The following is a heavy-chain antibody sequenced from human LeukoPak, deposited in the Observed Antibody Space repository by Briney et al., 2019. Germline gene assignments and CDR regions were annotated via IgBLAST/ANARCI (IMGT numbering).Heavy chain of an antibody. J-gene: IGHJ6*02. Sequence: GGSLRLSYAASGFTFSSYAMSWVRQAPGKGLEWVSAISGSGGSTYYADSVKGRFTISRDNSKNTLYLQMNSLRAEDTAVYYCAKAAASGPYYGMDVWGQGTTVTVSS. CDR2: ISGSGGST. CDR1: GFTFSSYA. D-gene: IGHD6-25*01. V-gene: IGHV3-23*01. CDR3: AKAAASGPYYGMDV.